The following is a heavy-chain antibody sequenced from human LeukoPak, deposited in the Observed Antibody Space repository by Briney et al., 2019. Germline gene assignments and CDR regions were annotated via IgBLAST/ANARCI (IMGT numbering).Heavy chain of an antibody. CDR1: GGSISGTNW. V-gene: IGHV4/OR15-8*02. J-gene: IGHJ4*02. D-gene: IGHD1-26*01. Sequence: SETLSLTCGVSGGSISGTNWWSWVRQPPGQRLEWIGEISLAGQTNYNPSLNGRVTMSLDKSSNQLSLHLTSVTAADTATYFCSRESGPFCPFGYWGQGTLVIVSS. CDR3: SRESGPFCPFGY. CDR2: ISLAGQT.